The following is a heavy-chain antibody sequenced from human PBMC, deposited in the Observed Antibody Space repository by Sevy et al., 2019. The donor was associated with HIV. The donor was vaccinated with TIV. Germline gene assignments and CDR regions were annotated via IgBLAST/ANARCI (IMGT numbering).Heavy chain of an antibody. CDR2: ISGSSNYI. CDR3: ATGPPDGSYDYFDY. V-gene: IGHV3-21*06. J-gene: IGHJ4*02. Sequence: GGSLRLSCAASGFTFSSYSVNWVRQAPGKGLEWVSSISGSSNYIYYAESLKGRFIISRDNAKNTLYLQMNSLRADDTAVYYCATGPPDGSYDYFDYWGQGTLVTVSS. D-gene: IGHD1-26*01. CDR1: GFTFSSYS.